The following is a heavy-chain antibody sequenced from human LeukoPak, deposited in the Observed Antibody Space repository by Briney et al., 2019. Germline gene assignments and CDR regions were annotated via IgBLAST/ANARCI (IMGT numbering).Heavy chain of an antibody. CDR2: INPNSGGT. V-gene: IGHV1-2*06. J-gene: IGHJ3*02. CDR1: GYTFTGYY. D-gene: IGHD6-13*01. Sequence: ASVKVSCKASGYTFTGYYMHWVRQAPGQGLEWMGRINPNSGGTNYAQKFQGRVTMTRDTSISTAYMELSRLRSDDTAVYYCASAGYGSSWYGAFDIWGQGTMVTVSP. CDR3: ASAGYGSSWYGAFDI.